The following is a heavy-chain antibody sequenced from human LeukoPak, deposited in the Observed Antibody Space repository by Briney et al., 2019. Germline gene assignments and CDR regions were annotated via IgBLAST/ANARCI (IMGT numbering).Heavy chain of an antibody. V-gene: IGHV4-59*01. CDR3: ARDLWTQATPPDRDY. CDR2: IYYSGST. D-gene: IGHD3/OR15-3a*01. Sequence: RPSETLSLTCTVSGGSISSYYWSWIRQPPGKGLEWIGYIYYSGSTNYNPSLKSRVTISVDTSKNQFSLKLSSVTAADTAVYYCARDLWTQATPPDRDYWGQGTLVTVSS. J-gene: IGHJ4*02. CDR1: GGSISSYY.